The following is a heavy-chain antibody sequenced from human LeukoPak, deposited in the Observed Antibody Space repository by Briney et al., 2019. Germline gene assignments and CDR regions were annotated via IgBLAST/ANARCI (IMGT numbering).Heavy chain of an antibody. CDR1: GFTFSSYA. Sequence: GGSLRLSCAASGFTFSSYAMSWVRQAPGKGLEWVSAISGSGGGTYYADSVKGRFTISRDNSKNTLYLQMNSLRAEDTAVYYCAKSSSSYSSSWLVDYWGQGTLVTVPS. D-gene: IGHD6-13*01. CDR3: AKSSSSYSSSWLVDY. CDR2: ISGSGGGT. V-gene: IGHV3-23*01. J-gene: IGHJ4*02.